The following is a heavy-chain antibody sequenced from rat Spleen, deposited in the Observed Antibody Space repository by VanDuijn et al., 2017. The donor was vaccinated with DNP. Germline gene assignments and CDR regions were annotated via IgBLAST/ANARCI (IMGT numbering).Heavy chain of an antibody. CDR2: ISSTGVVT. D-gene: IGHD1-8*01. J-gene: IGHJ2*01. CDR3: TRRWYGSFGY. CDR1: GFTFSDYD. Sequence: EVQLVESGGGLVQPGRSLKFSCAASGFTFSDYDMAWVRQAPTKGLEWVASISSTGVVTYYRDSVKGRFTVSRDNRKNILYLQMDSLRSEDTATYYCTRRWYGSFGYWGQGVMVPVSS. V-gene: IGHV5S13*01.